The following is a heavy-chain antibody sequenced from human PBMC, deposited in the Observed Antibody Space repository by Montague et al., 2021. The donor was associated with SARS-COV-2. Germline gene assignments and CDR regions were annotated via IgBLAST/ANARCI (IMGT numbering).Heavy chain of an antibody. CDR1: GGSFSDYS. V-gene: IGHV4-34*01. CDR3: ARADSLYSRSSKNWFDP. CDR2: INHGGST. Sequence: SETLSLTCAAYGGSFSDYSWNWIRRPPGKGLEWIGEINHGGSTKYNPSLNSRVSISLDTSKNQFSLNLSSVTAADTAVYYCARADSLYSRSSKNWFDPWGQGTLVIVPS. D-gene: IGHD6-6*01. J-gene: IGHJ5*02.